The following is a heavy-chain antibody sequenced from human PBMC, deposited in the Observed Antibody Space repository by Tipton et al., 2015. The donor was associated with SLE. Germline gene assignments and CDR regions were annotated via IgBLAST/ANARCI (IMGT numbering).Heavy chain of an antibody. Sequence: TLSLTCTVSGGSISSYYWSWIRQPPGKGLEWIGYIYTSGSTNYNPSLKSRVTISVDTSKNQFSLKLSSVTAADTAVYYCARLVAAAGQWVFDYWGQGTLVTVSS. D-gene: IGHD6-13*01. CDR3: ARLVAAAGQWVFDY. CDR1: GGSISSYY. V-gene: IGHV4-4*09. J-gene: IGHJ4*02. CDR2: IYTSGST.